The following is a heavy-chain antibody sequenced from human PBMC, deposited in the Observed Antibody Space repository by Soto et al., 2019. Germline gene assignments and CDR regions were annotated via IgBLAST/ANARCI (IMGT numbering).Heavy chain of an antibody. CDR3: ANMRSGGHIGGWHNYYHEY. Sequence: QITLKESGPTLVKPTQTLTLTCSFSGFSLSISEVGVAWIRQPPGKALEWLALIYWDENKHYTPSLKGMATITKCHSKRQVVLTTTNMDPVDTATYYGANMRSGGHIGGWHNYYHEYWGQGTLVTVSS. CDR1: GFSLSISEVG. D-gene: IGHD6-19*01. CDR2: IYWDENK. V-gene: IGHV2-5*02. J-gene: IGHJ4*02.